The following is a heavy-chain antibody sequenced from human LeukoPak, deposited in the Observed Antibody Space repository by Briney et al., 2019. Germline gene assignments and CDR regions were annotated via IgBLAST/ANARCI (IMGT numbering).Heavy chain of an antibody. J-gene: IGHJ4*02. CDR3: ARVRDDFWSGPSAYFDY. CDR1: GGSISSCY. CDR2: IYYSGST. V-gene: IGHV4-59*01. D-gene: IGHD3-3*01. Sequence: SETLSLTCTVSGGSISSCYWSWIRQPPGKGLEWIGDIYYSGSTNYNPSLKSRVTISVDTSKNQFSLKLSSVTAADTAVYYCARVRDDFWSGPSAYFDYWGQGTLVTVSS.